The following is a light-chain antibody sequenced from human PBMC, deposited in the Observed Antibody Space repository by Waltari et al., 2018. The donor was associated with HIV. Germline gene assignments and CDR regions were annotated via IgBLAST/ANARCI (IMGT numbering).Light chain of an antibody. CDR2: GNS. CDR3: QSDDSSRSGYV. J-gene: IGLJ1*01. CDR1: SSNIGAGYH. V-gene: IGLV1-40*01. Sequence: QSVLTQPPSVSGAPGQRVTISCPASSSNIGAGYHVHWYQQLPGTAPKLLIYGNSKRPGGVPDRFSGSKAGTSASLAITGLQAEDEADYHGQSDDSSRSGYVFGTGTKVTVL.